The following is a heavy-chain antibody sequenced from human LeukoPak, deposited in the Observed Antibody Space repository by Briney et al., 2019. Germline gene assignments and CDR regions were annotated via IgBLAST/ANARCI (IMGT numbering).Heavy chain of an antibody. CDR3: AKTYVSDFWSGLGI. D-gene: IGHD3-3*01. CDR1: GFTFSSYS. J-gene: IGHJ3*02. CDR2: ISTSSRTI. V-gene: IGHV3-48*01. Sequence: GGSLRLSCAASGFTFSSYSMNWVRQAPGKGLEWVSYISTSSRTIYYADSVKGRFTISRDDAKNSLYLQMNSLRAEDTAVYYCAKTYVSDFWSGLGIWGQGTMVTVSS.